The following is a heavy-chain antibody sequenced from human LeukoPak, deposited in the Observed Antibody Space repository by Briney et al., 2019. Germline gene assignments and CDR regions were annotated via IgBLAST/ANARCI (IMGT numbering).Heavy chain of an antibody. CDR3: AREASDAFDI. J-gene: IGHJ3*02. CDR2: IWYDGSNK. CDR1: GFTFSSYD. V-gene: IGHV3-33*01. Sequence: GGSLRLSCAASGFTFSSYDMHWVRQAPGKGLEWVALIWYDGSNKNYADSVKGRFTISRDNSKNTLFLQMNSLRAEDTAVYYCAREASDAFDIWDQGTMVTVSS.